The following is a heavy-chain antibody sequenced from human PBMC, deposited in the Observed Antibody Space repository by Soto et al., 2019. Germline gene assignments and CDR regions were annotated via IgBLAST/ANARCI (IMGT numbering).Heavy chain of an antibody. Sequence: ASVKVSCKVSGNTLTELSMHWVRQAPGQGFEWMGGFNPEDDETIYAEKFQGRVTMTEDTATETAYMELSSLTSEDTALYYCAPVYYYDSRGIVSWFDSWGQGTLVTVSS. CDR3: APVYYYDSRGIVSWFDS. CDR1: GNTLTELS. D-gene: IGHD3-22*01. J-gene: IGHJ5*01. V-gene: IGHV1-24*01. CDR2: FNPEDDET.